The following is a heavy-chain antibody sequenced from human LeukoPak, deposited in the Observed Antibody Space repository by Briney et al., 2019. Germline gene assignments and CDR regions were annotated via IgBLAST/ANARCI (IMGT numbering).Heavy chain of an antibody. CDR1: GFTFSIYR. D-gene: IGHD5/OR15-5a*01. Sequence: PGGSLRLSCAASGFTFSIYRMNWVRQGPGKGLEWVSYISTSDSTIYYADSVKGRFTISRDNAKNSLYLQMSSLRGEDTAVYYCARGTSTIDYWGQGTLVTVSS. CDR2: ISTSDSTI. CDR3: ARGTSTIDY. J-gene: IGHJ4*02. V-gene: IGHV3-48*01.